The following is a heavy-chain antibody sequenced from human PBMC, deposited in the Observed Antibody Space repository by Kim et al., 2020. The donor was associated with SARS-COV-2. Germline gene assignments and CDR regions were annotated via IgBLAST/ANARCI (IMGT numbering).Heavy chain of an antibody. Sequence: GSTYYADSVEGRFTISRDNSKNTLYLQMNRLRAEDTAVYYCVKGLRGMDVWGQGTTVTVSS. CDR3: VKGLRGMDV. V-gene: IGHV3-23*01. J-gene: IGHJ6*02. CDR2: GST.